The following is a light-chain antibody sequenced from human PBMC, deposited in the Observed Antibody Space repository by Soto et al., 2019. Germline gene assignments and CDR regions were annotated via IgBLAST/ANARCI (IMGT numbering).Light chain of an antibody. CDR3: QQTNSFPYT. V-gene: IGKV1-12*01. Sequence: DIQMTQSPSTLSASVGDRITITCRASQSITNWLAWYQQKPGKAPNLLIFAASSLQGAVPSRFSGRGSGTDFTLTISSLQPEDFATYYCQQTNSFPYTFGQGTRLEIK. J-gene: IGKJ5*01. CDR1: QSITNW. CDR2: AAS.